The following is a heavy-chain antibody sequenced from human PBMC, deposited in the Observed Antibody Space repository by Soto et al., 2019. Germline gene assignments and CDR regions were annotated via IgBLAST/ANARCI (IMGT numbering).Heavy chain of an antibody. CDR3: AKAPPRYCSGGSCYPISYFDY. Sequence: GGSLRLSCAASGFTFSSYAMSWVRQAPGKGLEWVSAISGSGGSTYYADSVKGRFTISRDNSKNTLYLQMNSLRAEDTAVYYSAKAPPRYCSGGSCYPISYFDYWGQGTLVTVSS. CDR2: ISGSGGST. CDR1: GFTFSSYA. D-gene: IGHD2-15*01. V-gene: IGHV3-23*01. J-gene: IGHJ4*02.